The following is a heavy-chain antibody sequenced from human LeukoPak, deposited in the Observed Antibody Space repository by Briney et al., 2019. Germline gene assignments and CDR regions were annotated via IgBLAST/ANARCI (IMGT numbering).Heavy chain of an antibody. CDR2: IYTSGST. Sequence: SETLSLTCTVSGSISSYYWSWIRQPPGKGLEWIGYIYTSGSTKYNPSLKSRVTISVDTSKNQFSLDLSSVTAADTAVYYCARQKCTSTSCLTKNAFDIWGQGTMVTVSS. J-gene: IGHJ3*02. CDR3: ARQKCTSTSCLTKNAFDI. V-gene: IGHV4-4*09. D-gene: IGHD2-2*01. CDR1: GSISSYY.